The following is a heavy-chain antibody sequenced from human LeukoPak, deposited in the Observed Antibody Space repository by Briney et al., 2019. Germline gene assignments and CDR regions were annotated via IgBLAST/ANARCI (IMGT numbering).Heavy chain of an antibody. CDR1: GFIFNNFG. CDR3: AKGSSGYFFDL. Sequence: GGSLRLSCAVSGFIFNNFGLVWVRQAPGKGLEWVSAISNDGGGTTYADFVKGRFSVSRDNSKNTLFLQMNSLRAEDTALYYCAKGSSGYFFDLWGQGTLVTVSS. CDR2: ISNDGGGT. J-gene: IGHJ4*02. V-gene: IGHV3-23*01. D-gene: IGHD3-22*01.